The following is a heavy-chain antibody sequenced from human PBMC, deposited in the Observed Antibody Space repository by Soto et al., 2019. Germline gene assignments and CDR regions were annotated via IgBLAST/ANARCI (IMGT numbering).Heavy chain of an antibody. V-gene: IGHV3-23*01. CDR3: AKDLSGWFFDY. CDR2: ISGSGDTT. Sequence: EVQLLESGGDLVQPGGSLRLSCAASGFTFSTYAMSWVRQAPGKGLEWVSIISGSGDTTYYADSVKGRFTISRDNSRNTLYLEMNSLRAEDTAVYYCAKDLSGWFFDYWGQGTLVTVSS. CDR1: GFTFSTYA. J-gene: IGHJ4*02. D-gene: IGHD6-19*01.